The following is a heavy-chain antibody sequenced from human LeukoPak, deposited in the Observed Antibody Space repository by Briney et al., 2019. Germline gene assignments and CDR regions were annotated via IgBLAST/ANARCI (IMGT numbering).Heavy chain of an antibody. Sequence: PGGSLRLSCAAFGFTFSSYNMNWVRQAPGKGLEWVAFVSYDGGKKYYADSVKGRFTISRDNSKNTLYLQMNSLRAEDTAVYYCAKPAYCGGDCYSSPFQHWGQGTLVTVSS. CDR3: AKPAYCGGDCYSSPFQH. J-gene: IGHJ1*01. D-gene: IGHD2-21*02. CDR2: VSYDGGKK. V-gene: IGHV3-30*18. CDR1: GFTFSSYN.